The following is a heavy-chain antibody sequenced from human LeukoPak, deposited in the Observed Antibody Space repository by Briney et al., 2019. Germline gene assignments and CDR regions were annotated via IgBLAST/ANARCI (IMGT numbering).Heavy chain of an antibody. Sequence: GGSLRLSCAASGFTVSSNYMSWVRQAPWKGLEWVSVIFSGGSTYYADSVKGRFTISRDNSKNTLYLQMNNLRAEDTAVYYCARGFSSSWYGYFDYWGQGTLVTVSS. CDR3: ARGFSSSWYGYFDY. D-gene: IGHD6-13*01. V-gene: IGHV3-53*01. J-gene: IGHJ4*02. CDR1: GFTVSSNY. CDR2: IFSGGST.